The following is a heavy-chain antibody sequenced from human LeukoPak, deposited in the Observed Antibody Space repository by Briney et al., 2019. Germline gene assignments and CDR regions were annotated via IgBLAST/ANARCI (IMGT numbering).Heavy chain of an antibody. D-gene: IGHD5-12*01. V-gene: IGHV4-34*01. J-gene: IGHJ4*02. Sequence: SETLSLTCAVYGGSFSGYYWSWIRQPPGKGLEWIGEINHSGSTNYNPSLKSRVTISVDTSKNQFSLKLSSVTAADTAVYYCAREVATYDSGFDYWGQGTLVTVSS. CDR3: AREVATYDSGFDY. CDR2: INHSGST. CDR1: GGSFSGYY.